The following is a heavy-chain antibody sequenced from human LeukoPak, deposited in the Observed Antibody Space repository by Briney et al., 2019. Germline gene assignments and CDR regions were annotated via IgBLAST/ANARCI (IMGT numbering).Heavy chain of an antibody. CDR3: AKNQRDFWSGYFGGAFDI. Sequence: GGSLRLSCAASGFTFSSYAMSWVRQAPGKGLEWVSAISGSGGSTYYADSVKGRFTISRDNSKNTLYLQMNSLRAEDTAVYYCAKNQRDFWSGYFGGAFDIRGQGTMVTVSS. CDR1: GFTFSSYA. D-gene: IGHD3-3*01. J-gene: IGHJ3*02. CDR2: ISGSGGST. V-gene: IGHV3-23*01.